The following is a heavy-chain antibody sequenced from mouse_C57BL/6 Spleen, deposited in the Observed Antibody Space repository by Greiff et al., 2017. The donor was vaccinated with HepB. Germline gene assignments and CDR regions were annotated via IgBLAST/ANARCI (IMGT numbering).Heavy chain of an antibody. D-gene: IGHD2-5*01. V-gene: IGHV1-53*01. CDR3: ARTDYSNSRDY. CDR2: INPSNGGT. J-gene: IGHJ4*01. Sequence: VPLQQPGTELVKPGASVPLSCKASGYTFTSYWMHWVKQRPGQGLEWIGNINPSNGGTNYNEKFKSKATLTVDKSSSTAYMQLSSLTSEDSAVYYCARTDYSNSRDYWGQGTSVTVSS. CDR1: GYTFTSYW.